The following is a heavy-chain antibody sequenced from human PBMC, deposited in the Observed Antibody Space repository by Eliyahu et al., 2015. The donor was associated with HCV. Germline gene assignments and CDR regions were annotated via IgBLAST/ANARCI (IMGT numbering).Heavy chain of an antibody. V-gene: IGHV3-74*01. CDR3: AREEDDDFSNLGYHYYYIDV. Sequence: EVQLVESGGGLVQPGGSLRLSXAASGFTFRTYXMHWGRQAPGKGLVWVSRINSDGSSTTYADSVKGRFTISRDNAKNTLYLQMNSLKAEDTAVYYCAREEDDDFSNLGYHYYYIDVWGKGTTVTVSS. J-gene: IGHJ6*03. D-gene: IGHD4-11*01. CDR2: INSDGSST. CDR1: GFTFRTYX.